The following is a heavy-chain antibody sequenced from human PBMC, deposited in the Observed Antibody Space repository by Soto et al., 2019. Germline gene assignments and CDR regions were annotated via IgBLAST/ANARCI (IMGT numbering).Heavy chain of an antibody. J-gene: IGHJ5*02. CDR2: ISSSSSYI. V-gene: IGHV3-21*01. Sequence: EVQLVESGGGLVKPGGSLRLSCAASGFTFSSYSMNWVRQAPGKGLEWVSSISSSSSYIYYADSVKGRFTISRDNAKNSLYLQMNSLRAEDTAVYYCERSPRPLYCTNGVCYEVERNWFGPWCQGTLVTVAS. CDR3: ERSPRPLYCTNGVCYEVERNWFGP. D-gene: IGHD2-8*01. CDR1: GFTFSSYS.